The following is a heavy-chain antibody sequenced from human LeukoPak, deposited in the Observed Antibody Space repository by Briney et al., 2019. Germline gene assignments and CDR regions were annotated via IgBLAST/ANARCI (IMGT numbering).Heavy chain of an antibody. CDR1: GASISSSSYY. V-gene: IGHV4-39*07. D-gene: IGHD5-18*01. J-gene: IGHJ3*01. Sequence: SETLSLTCTVSGASISSSSYYWGWIRQPPGKGLEWIGSIYYSGSTYYNPSLKSRVTISVDTSKYQFSLKLSSVTAADTAVYYCAWVDTAAYAFVFWGQGTMVTVSS. CDR2: IYYSGST. CDR3: AWVDTAAYAFVF.